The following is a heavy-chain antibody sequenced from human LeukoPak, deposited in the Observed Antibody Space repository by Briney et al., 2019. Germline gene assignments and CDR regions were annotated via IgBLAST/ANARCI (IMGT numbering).Heavy chain of an antibody. D-gene: IGHD6-19*01. Sequence: GGSLRLSCEASGFNFRIYWMHWVRQAPGKGLVWVSRVNSDGASTNYADSVKGRFTISRDSAKNRLYLQMNSLRADDTAVYYCVRDQGWYYFDYWGQGALVTVSS. V-gene: IGHV3-74*01. CDR3: VRDQGWYYFDY. CDR2: VNSDGAST. J-gene: IGHJ4*02. CDR1: GFNFRIYW.